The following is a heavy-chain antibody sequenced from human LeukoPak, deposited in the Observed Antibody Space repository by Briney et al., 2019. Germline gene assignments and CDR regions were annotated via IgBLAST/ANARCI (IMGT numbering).Heavy chain of an antibody. D-gene: IGHD2-2*02. J-gene: IGHJ3*02. CDR1: GGTFSSYA. Sequence: ASVKVSCKASGGTFSSYAISWVRQAPGQGLEWMGGIIPIFGTANYAQKFQGRVTITADESTSTAYMELSRLRSDDTAVYYCARVTSPFVCSGTSCYTGYDAFDIWGQGTMVTVSS. V-gene: IGHV1-69*13. CDR3: ARVTSPFVCSGTSCYTGYDAFDI. CDR2: IIPIFGTA.